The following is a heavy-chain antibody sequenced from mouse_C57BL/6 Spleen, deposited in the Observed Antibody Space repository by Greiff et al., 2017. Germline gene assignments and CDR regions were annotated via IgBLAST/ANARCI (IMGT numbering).Heavy chain of an antibody. Sequence: VQLQQSVPELVQPAASVKISCNASGYAFRSSWLIWVKQRPGQGLAWIGRIYPGDGDTNYNGKFKGKATLTADKSSSTAYMQLRSLTSEDSAVYFYGRGITTVVATGDKRGQGNTRTVS. J-gene: IGHJ2*01. CDR1: GYAFRSSW. D-gene: IGHD1-1*01. CDR2: IYPGDGDT. V-gene: IGHV1-82*01. CDR3: GRGITTVVATGDK.